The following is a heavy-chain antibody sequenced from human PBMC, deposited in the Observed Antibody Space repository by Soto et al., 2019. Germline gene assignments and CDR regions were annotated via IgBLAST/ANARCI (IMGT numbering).Heavy chain of an antibody. V-gene: IGHV1-8*02. CDR2: MNPNSGNT. CDR1: GYTFTSYD. CDR3: ARDPTTQHHNWFDP. J-gene: IGHJ5*02. D-gene: IGHD1-26*01. Sequence: ASVKVSCKASGYTFTSYDINWVRQATGQGLEWMGWMNPNSGNTGYAQKLQGRVNMTRNTSISTAYMELSSLRSEDTAVYYCARDPTTQHHNWFDPWGQGTLVTVSS.